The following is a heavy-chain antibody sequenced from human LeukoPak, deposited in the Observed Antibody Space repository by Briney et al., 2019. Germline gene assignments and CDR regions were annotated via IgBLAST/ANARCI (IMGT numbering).Heavy chain of an antibody. CDR3: AKELVYYDSSGYYEGDY. CDR1: GFTFSSYG. CDR2: ISYDGSNK. D-gene: IGHD3-22*01. Sequence: GRSLRLSCAASGFTFSSYGMHWVRQAPGKGLEWVAVISYDGSNKYYADSMKGRFTISRDNSKNTLYLQMNSLRAEDTAVYYCAKELVYYDSSGYYEGDYWGQGTLVTVPS. V-gene: IGHV3-30*18. J-gene: IGHJ4*02.